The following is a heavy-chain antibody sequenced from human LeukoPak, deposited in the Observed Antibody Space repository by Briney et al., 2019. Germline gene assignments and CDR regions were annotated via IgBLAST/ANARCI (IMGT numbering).Heavy chain of an antibody. CDR1: GYSFTSYW. CDR2: IYPGDSDT. D-gene: IGHD2-2*01. V-gene: IGHV5-51*01. J-gene: IGHJ4*02. CDR3: ARFGVYCSSTSCWVDY. Sequence: GESLKISCKGSGYSFTSYWIGWVRQMPGKGLEWMGIIYPGDSDTRYSPSFQGQVTISADKSISTAYLQWSSLKASDTAMYYSARFGVYCSSTSCWVDYWGQGTLVTVSS.